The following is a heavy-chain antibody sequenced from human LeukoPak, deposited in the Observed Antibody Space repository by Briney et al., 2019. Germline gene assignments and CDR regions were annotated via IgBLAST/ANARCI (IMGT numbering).Heavy chain of an antibody. V-gene: IGHV1-69*13. Sequence: GASVKVSCKASGGTFSSYAISWVRQAPGQGLEWMGGIIAIFGTANYAQKFQGRVTITADESTSTAYMELSSLRSEDTAVYYCARDRHCSGGSCYSGVRWFDPWGQGTLVTVSS. CDR1: GGTFSSYA. D-gene: IGHD2-15*01. CDR3: ARDRHCSGGSCYSGVRWFDP. CDR2: IIAIFGTA. J-gene: IGHJ5*02.